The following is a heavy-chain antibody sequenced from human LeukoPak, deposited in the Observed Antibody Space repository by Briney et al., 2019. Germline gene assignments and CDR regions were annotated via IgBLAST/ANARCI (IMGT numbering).Heavy chain of an antibody. CDR3: ARAGYRSYYFDY. CDR2: INHSGST. Sequence: SETLSLTCAVYGGSFSGYYWSRIRQPPGKGLEWIGEINHSGSTNYNPSLKSRVTISVDTSKNQFSLKLSSVTAADTAVCYCARAGYRSYYFDYWGQGTLVTVSS. V-gene: IGHV4-34*01. CDR1: GGSFSGYY. D-gene: IGHD6-13*01. J-gene: IGHJ4*02.